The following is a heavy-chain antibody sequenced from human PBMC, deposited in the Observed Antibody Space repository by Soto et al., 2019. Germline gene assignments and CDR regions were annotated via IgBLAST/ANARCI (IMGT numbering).Heavy chain of an antibody. J-gene: IGHJ6*02. Sequence: GESLKISCKGSGYSFTSYWIGWVRQMPGKGLEWMGIIQPGDSDTRYSPSFQGQVTISADKSISTAYIQWRSLKASDTAIYYCGRRGGVGGIGVFYYYGLDVWGQGTRVPVSS. CDR2: IQPGDSDT. CDR3: GRRGGVGGIGVFYYYGLDV. CDR1: GYSFTSYW. D-gene: IGHD3-16*01. V-gene: IGHV5-51*01.